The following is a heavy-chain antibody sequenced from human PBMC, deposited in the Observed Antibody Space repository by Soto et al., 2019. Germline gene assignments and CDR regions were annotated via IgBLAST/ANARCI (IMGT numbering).Heavy chain of an antibody. Sequence: PGGSLRLSCAASGFTFSSYSMNWVRQAPGKGLEWVSYISSSSSTIYYADSVKGRFTISRDDSQNTAYLQMNSLKTEDTAVYYCTRPKYDILTGYASDYWGQGTLVTVSS. CDR3: TRPKYDILTGYASDY. CDR1: GFTFSSYS. J-gene: IGHJ4*02. D-gene: IGHD3-9*01. V-gene: IGHV3-48*01. CDR2: ISSSSSTI.